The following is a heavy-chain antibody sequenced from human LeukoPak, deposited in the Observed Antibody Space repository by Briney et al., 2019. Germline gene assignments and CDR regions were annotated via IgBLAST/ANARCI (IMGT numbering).Heavy chain of an antibody. Sequence: ASVNLSCKASGYTFTGYYMHWVRQARGQGLEWMGWINPNSGGTNYAQKFQGRVNVTRATSLSTPYMELRRLRSDDTAVYYCAREYSYGRDYYFGMDVWGQGTTVSVFS. CDR3: AREYSYGRDYYFGMDV. D-gene: IGHD5-18*01. CDR2: INPNSGGT. V-gene: IGHV1-2*02. CDR1: GYTFTGYY. J-gene: IGHJ6*02.